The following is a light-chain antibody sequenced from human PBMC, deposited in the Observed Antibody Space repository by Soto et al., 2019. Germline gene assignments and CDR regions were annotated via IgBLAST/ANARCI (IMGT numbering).Light chain of an antibody. CDR3: QQSYSTLWT. CDR2: GAS. V-gene: IGKV1-39*01. CDR1: QSITIY. J-gene: IGKJ1*01. Sequence: DIQMTQSPSSLSASVGDRVTITCRESQSITIYLNWYQQKPGEAPNLLIFGASTLQSGVPSRFSGSGSGTDFTLTISSLQPEYFATYYCQQSYSTLWTFGQGTKVDIK.